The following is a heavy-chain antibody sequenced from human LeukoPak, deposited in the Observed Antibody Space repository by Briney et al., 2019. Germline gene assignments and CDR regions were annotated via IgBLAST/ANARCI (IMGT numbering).Heavy chain of an antibody. CDR1: GGSFSGYY. CDR3: ARALSSGSYLDY. CDR2: INHSGST. Sequence: PSETLSLTRTVYGGSFSGYYWSWIRQPPGKGLEWIGEINHSGSTNYNPSLKSRVTISVGTSKNQFSLKLSSVTAADTAVYYCARALSSGSYLDYWGQGTLVTVSS. J-gene: IGHJ4*02. D-gene: IGHD6-19*01. V-gene: IGHV4-34*01.